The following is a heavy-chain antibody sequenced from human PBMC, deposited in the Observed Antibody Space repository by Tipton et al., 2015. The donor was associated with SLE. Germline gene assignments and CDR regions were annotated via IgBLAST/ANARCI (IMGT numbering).Heavy chain of an antibody. J-gene: IGHJ5*01. CDR1: SIGGYY. V-gene: IGHV4-39*01. D-gene: IGHD3-16*01. CDR2: IHYGGIT. Sequence: SIGGYYMSWVRQAPGKGLEWIGTIHYGGITYYNPSLKSRVTISVDTSKNQFSLKLSSVTAADTAVYYCARHLGSIDSWGQGTLVTVSS. CDR3: ARHLGSIDS.